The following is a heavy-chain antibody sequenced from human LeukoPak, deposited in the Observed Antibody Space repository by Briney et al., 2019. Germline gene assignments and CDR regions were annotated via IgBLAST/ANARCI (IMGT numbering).Heavy chain of an antibody. J-gene: IGHJ4*02. V-gene: IGHV3-30-3*01. D-gene: IGHD3-22*01. CDR3: ALPGYDSSGYYYFDY. CDR1: GFTSSSYA. Sequence: GRSLRLSCAASGFTSSSYAMHWVRQAPGKGLEWVAVISYDGSNKYYADSVKGRFTISRDNSKNTLYLQMNSLRAEDTAVYCCALPGYDSSGYYYFDYWGQGTLVTVSS. CDR2: ISYDGSNK.